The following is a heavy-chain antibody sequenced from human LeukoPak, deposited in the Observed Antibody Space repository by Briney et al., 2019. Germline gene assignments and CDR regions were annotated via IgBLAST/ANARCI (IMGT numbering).Heavy chain of an antibody. V-gene: IGHV3-30*18. CDR2: ISKDGSEK. J-gene: IGHJ4*02. CDR1: GFTFSSYG. CDR3: AKRAYGDSEVDY. D-gene: IGHD4-17*01. Sequence: GGSLRVSCAASGFTFSSYGIHWVRQAPGKGLEWVSVISKDGSEKYYADSVKGRFTISRDNSRNTVYLQMNSLRIEDTAVYYCAKRAYGDSEVDYWGQGTLVTVSS.